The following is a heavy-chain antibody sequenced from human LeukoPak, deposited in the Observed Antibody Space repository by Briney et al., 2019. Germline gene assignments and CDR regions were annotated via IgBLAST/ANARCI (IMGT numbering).Heavy chain of an antibody. Sequence: PSETLSLTCTASGGSISNSNYYWGWIRQPPGKGLEWIGSIYYSGSTNYNPSLKSRVTISVDTSKNQFSLKLSSVTAADTAVYYCAREGELSRFDPWGQGTLVTVSS. CDR2: IYYSGST. J-gene: IGHJ5*02. CDR1: GGSISNSNYY. D-gene: IGHD3-16*02. V-gene: IGHV4-39*07. CDR3: AREGELSRFDP.